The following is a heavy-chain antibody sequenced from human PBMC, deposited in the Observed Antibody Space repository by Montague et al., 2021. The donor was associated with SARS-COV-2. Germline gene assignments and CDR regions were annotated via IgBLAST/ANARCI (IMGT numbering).Heavy chain of an antibody. CDR1: GGSFSNYY. CDR3: ARGRMRVVVTVAGLAGRAFDI. V-gene: IGHV4-34*01. J-gene: IGHJ3*02. CDR2: VNQSGST. Sequence: SETLSLTCAIYGGSFSNYYWSWIRQPPGKGLEWIGEVNQSGSTMYNPSVKSGVTISEDTSKNQFYLRLNSVTAADTAVYYCARGRMRVVVTVAGLAGRAFDIWGQGTLVTVSS. D-gene: IGHD2-21*02.